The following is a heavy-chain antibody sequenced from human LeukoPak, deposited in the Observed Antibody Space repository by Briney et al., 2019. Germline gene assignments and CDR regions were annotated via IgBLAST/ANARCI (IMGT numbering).Heavy chain of an antibody. V-gene: IGHV3-21*01. CDR2: ISSSSSYI. CDR3: ARDRVIAAAAPFDP. Sequence: PGGSLRLSCAASGFTFSSYSMNWVRQASGKGLEWVSSISSSSSYIYYADSVKGRFTISRDNAKNSLYLQMNSLRAEDTAVYYCARDRVIAAAAPFDPWGQGSLVTVSS. CDR1: GFTFSSYS. D-gene: IGHD6-13*01. J-gene: IGHJ5*02.